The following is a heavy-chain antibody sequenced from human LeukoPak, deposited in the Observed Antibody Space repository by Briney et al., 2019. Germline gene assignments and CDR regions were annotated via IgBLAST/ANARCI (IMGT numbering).Heavy chain of an antibody. J-gene: IGHJ4*02. CDR3: ARDDYRGDFDY. CDR1: GGSISSYY. V-gene: IGHV4-59*12. D-gene: IGHD4-11*01. Sequence: SETLSLTCTVSGGSISSYYWSWIRQPPGKGLEWIGYIYYSGSTNYNPSLKSRVTISVDTSKNQFSLKLSSVTAADTAVYYCARDDYRGDFDYWGQGTLVTVSS. CDR2: IYYSGST.